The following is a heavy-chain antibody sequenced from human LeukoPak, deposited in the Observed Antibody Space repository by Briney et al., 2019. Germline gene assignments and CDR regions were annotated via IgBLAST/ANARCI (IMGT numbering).Heavy chain of an antibody. J-gene: IGHJ4*02. Sequence: SETLSLTCAVYGGSFSGYYWSWIRQPPGKGLEWIGEINHSGSTNYNPSLKSRVTISVDTSKNQFSLKLSSVTAADTAVYYCARGLGIVEVTARALYFDYWGQGTLVTVSS. CDR3: ARGLGIVEVTARALYFDY. CDR2: INHSGST. V-gene: IGHV4-34*01. CDR1: GGSFSGYY. D-gene: IGHD2-21*02.